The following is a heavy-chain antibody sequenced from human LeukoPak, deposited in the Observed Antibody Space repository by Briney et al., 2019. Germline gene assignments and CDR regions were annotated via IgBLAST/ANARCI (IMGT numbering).Heavy chain of an antibody. J-gene: IGHJ6*03. CDR1: GFTFSSYG. Sequence: GGSRRLSCAASGFTFSSYGMHWVRQAPGKGLEWVAFIRYDGSNKHYADSVKGRFTISRDNSKNTLYLQMNSLRAEDTAVYYCAKVAVAVTYYYYYMDVWGKGTTVTVSS. CDR2: IRYDGSNK. CDR3: AKVAVAVTYYYYYMDV. V-gene: IGHV3-30*02. D-gene: IGHD6-19*01.